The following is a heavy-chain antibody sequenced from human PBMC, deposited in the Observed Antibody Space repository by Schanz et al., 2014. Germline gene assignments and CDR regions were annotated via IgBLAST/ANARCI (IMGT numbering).Heavy chain of an antibody. CDR3: AKECPSDYGDHCFDY. V-gene: IGHV3-11*01. D-gene: IGHD4-17*01. J-gene: IGHJ4*02. CDR2: ISSGAKTK. Sequence: QVQLVQSGGGLVKSGGSLRLSCAASGFTFSDYFMSWIRQAPSKGLEWISYISSGAKTKFYADSVKGRFTIARDNANNSLDLQMNSLRGEDTAVYYCAKECPSDYGDHCFDYWGQGTLVTVSS. CDR1: GFTFSDYF.